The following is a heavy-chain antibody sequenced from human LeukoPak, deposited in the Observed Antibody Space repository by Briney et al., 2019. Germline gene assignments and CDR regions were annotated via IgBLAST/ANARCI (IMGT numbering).Heavy chain of an antibody. Sequence: GGSLRLSCAASGFTFSSYGMHWVRQAPGKGLEWVAVIWYDGSNKYYADSVKGRFTISRDNSKNTLYLQMNSLRAEDTAVYYCARDFAPAALTDNWFDPWGQGTLVTVSS. V-gene: IGHV3-33*01. CDR3: ARDFAPAALTDNWFDP. J-gene: IGHJ5*02. CDR2: IWYDGSNK. CDR1: GFTFSSYG. D-gene: IGHD2-2*01.